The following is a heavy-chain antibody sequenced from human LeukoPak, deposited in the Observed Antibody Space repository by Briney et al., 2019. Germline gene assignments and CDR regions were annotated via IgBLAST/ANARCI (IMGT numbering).Heavy chain of an antibody. CDR1: GFTFSNYW. J-gene: IGHJ4*02. V-gene: IGHV3-7*01. D-gene: IGHD3-16*01. Sequence: PGGALRLSCAASGFTFSNYWMNWVRQAPGKGVEWVANINQDGSEKYYVDSVKGRFTISRDNAKNSLYLQMNSLRAEDTAVYYCVTGPFDYWGQGTLVTVSS. CDR3: VTGPFDY. CDR2: INQDGSEK.